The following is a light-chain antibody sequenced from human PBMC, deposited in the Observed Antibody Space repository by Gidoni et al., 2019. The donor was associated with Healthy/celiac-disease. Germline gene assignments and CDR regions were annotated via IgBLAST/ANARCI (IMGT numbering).Light chain of an antibody. CDR1: QSISSW. J-gene: IGKJ4*01. V-gene: IGKV1-5*03. Sequence: DIQMTQSPSTLSASVGDRVTITCRASQSISSWLAWYQQKPGKAPKLLIYKASSLESGVSSRFRGSGSGTEFTLTLSSLQPDDFATYYCQPYNSYPLTFGGGTKVEIK. CDR3: QPYNSYPLT. CDR2: KAS.